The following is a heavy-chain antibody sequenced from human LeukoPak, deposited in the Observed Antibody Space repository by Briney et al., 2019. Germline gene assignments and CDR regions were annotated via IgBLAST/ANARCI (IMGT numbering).Heavy chain of an antibody. Sequence: KPSETLSLTCTVSGGSISSYYWSWIRQPPGKGLEWIGYIYYSGSTNYNPSLKSRVTISVDTSKNQFSLKLSSVTAADTAVYYCARLRGYSYGPYPYFDYWGQGTLVTVSS. CDR3: ARLRGYSYGPYPYFDY. V-gene: IGHV4-59*01. CDR1: GGSISSYY. CDR2: IYYSGST. D-gene: IGHD5-18*01. J-gene: IGHJ4*02.